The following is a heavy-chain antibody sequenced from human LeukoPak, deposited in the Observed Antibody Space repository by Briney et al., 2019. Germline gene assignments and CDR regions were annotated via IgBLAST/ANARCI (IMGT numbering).Heavy chain of an antibody. CDR2: INHSGST. V-gene: IGHV4-34*01. CDR3: ARGFGYCSSTSCYKNYYYYGMDV. Sequence: PSETLSLTCAVYGGFFSGYYWSWIRQPPGKGLEWIGEINHSGSTNYNPSLKSRVTISVDTSKNQFSLKLSSVTAADTAVYYCARGFGYCSSTSCYKNYYYYGMDVWGQGTTVTVSS. CDR1: GGFFSGYY. D-gene: IGHD2-2*03. J-gene: IGHJ6*02.